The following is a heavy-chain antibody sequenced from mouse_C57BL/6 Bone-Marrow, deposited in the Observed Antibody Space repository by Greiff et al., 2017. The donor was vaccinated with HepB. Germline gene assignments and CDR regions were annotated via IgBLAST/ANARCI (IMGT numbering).Heavy chain of an antibody. Sequence: QVQLQQSGPELVKPGASVKISCKASGYAFSSSWMNWVKQRPGKGLEWIGRIYPGDGDTNYNGKFKGKATLTVDKSSSTAYMQLSSLTSEDSAVYFCARKAVRQLRLPYYYAMDYWGQGTSVTVSS. CDR2: IYPGDGDT. J-gene: IGHJ4*01. CDR1: GYAFSSSW. D-gene: IGHD3-2*02. V-gene: IGHV1-82*01. CDR3: ARKAVRQLRLPYYYAMDY.